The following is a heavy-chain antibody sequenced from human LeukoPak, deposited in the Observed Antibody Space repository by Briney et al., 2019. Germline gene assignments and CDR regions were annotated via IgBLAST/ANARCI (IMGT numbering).Heavy chain of an antibody. V-gene: IGHV1-69*04. CDR2: IIPIFGLA. D-gene: IGHD2-8*01. J-gene: IGHJ4*02. Sequence: SVKVSCKASGGTFSNFAISWVRQAPGQRLEWMGRIIPIFGLANYAQEFQGRVTITTDKSTSTAYMELTSLRSEDTAVYYCARWAGDCTSAACPYYLDFWGQGTLVTVSS. CDR1: GGTFSNFA. CDR3: ARWAGDCTSAACPYYLDF.